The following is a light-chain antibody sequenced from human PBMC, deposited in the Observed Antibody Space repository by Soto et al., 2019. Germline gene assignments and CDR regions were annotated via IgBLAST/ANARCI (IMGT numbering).Light chain of an antibody. CDR2: GAS. Sequence: EIVMTQSPATLSVSPWERATLSCRASQSISSSLAWYQQKPGQAPRLLIYGASTRATGIPARFSGSGSGTEFTLTISSLQSEDFAVYYCQQYNNGPTYTFGQGTKLEIK. CDR1: QSISSS. CDR3: QQYNNGPTYT. V-gene: IGKV3-15*01. J-gene: IGKJ2*01.